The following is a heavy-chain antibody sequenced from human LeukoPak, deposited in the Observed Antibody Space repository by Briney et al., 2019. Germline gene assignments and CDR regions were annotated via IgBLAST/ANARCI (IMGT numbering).Heavy chain of an antibody. Sequence: SETLSLTCTVSGGSITISDYYWDWIRQPPGKGLEWIGSIYYSTSTHYNPSLKSRVTISVDTSKNQFSLKLSSVTAADTAVYYCARLLDYYDSSRLGSFDYWGQGTLVTVSS. CDR1: GGSITISDYY. CDR2: IYYSTST. V-gene: IGHV4-39*07. CDR3: ARLLDYYDSSRLGSFDY. D-gene: IGHD3-22*01. J-gene: IGHJ4*02.